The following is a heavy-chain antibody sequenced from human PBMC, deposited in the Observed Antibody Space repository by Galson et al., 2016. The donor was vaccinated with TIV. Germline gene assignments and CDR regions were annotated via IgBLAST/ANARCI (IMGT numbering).Heavy chain of an antibody. CDR1: GYTFTGHY. V-gene: IGHV1-2*02. D-gene: IGHD3-22*01. J-gene: IGHJ3*02. Sequence: SVKVSCKASGYTFTGHYIHWVRQAPGQGLEWMGWVTPYDGDTLYAQKFQGRDTMTSDTSITTVYMELSGLRSDDTAVYCCARDLFDHYASHTYYCDAFDIWGQGTLLTVSS. CDR2: VTPYDGDT. CDR3: ARDLFDHYASHTYYCDAFDI.